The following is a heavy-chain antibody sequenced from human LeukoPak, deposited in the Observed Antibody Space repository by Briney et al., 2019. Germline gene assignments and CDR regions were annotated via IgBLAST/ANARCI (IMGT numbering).Heavy chain of an antibody. V-gene: IGHV3-30*02. Sequence: PGGSLRLSCAASGNTFSSYGMHWVRQAPGKGLEWVAFIRFDGGNKYYADSVKGRFSVSRDNSRNTLYLQMNSLRSEDTAVYYCARERNYGSGRPFDYWGQGTLVTVSS. D-gene: IGHD3-10*01. CDR3: ARERNYGSGRPFDY. J-gene: IGHJ4*02. CDR1: GNTFSSYG. CDR2: IRFDGGNK.